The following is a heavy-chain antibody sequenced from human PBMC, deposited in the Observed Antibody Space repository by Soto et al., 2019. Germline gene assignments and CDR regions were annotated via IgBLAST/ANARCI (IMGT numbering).Heavy chain of an antibody. Sequence: EVQLVESGGGLVQPGGSLRLSCAASGFTFSSYSMNWVRQAPGKGLEWVSYISSSSSTIYYADSVKGRFTISRDNAKNSLYLQMNSLRDEDTAVYYCARVTVAGHLEVYYYYGMDVWGQGTTVTVSS. CDR1: GFTFSSYS. CDR2: ISSSSSTI. J-gene: IGHJ6*02. V-gene: IGHV3-48*02. D-gene: IGHD6-19*01. CDR3: ARVTVAGHLEVYYYYGMDV.